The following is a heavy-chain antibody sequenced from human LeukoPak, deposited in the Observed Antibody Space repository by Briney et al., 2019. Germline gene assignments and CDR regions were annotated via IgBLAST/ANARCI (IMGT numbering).Heavy chain of an antibody. CDR1: GGSISSYY. D-gene: IGHD5-24*01. Sequence: PSETVSLTCTVSGGSISSYYWSWMRQPAGKGLEWIGRIYTSGSTNYNPSLKSRVTMSVDTSKNQFSLKLSSVTAADTAVYYCARGRVYYSYYMDVWGKGTTVTVSS. J-gene: IGHJ6*03. CDR3: ARGRVYYSYYMDV. CDR2: IYTSGST. V-gene: IGHV4-4*07.